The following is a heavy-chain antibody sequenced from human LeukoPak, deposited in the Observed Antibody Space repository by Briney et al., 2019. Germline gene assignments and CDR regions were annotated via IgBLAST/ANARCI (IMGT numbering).Heavy chain of an antibody. CDR2: INHSGST. CDR1: GGSFSGYY. CDR3: ARGAPRGFLY. V-gene: IGHV4-34*01. Sequence: SETLSLTCAVYGGSFSGYYWSWIRQPPGKGLEWIGEINHSGSTNYNPSLKSRVTISVDTSKNQFSLKLSSLTAADTAVYYCARGAPRGFLYWAQGTLVTVSS. D-gene: IGHD3-10*01. J-gene: IGHJ4*02.